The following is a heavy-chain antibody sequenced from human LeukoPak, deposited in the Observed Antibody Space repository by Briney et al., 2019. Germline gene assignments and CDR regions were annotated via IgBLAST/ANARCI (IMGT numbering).Heavy chain of an antibody. J-gene: IGHJ4*02. CDR2: INPKSGVT. Sequence: GASVKVSCKASGYTFTDYYIHWVRQAPGQGLEWMGWINPKSGVTNYAQKFQGWVTMTRDTSISTAYMELSRLRSDDTAVYYCTRVSLIYGSGSYYQSPLAYWGQGTLVTVSS. CDR3: TRVSLIYGSGSYYQSPLAY. CDR1: GYTFTDYY. D-gene: IGHD3-10*01. V-gene: IGHV1-2*04.